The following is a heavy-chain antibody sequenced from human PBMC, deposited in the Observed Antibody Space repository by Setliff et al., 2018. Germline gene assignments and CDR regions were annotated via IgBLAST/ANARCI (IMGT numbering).Heavy chain of an antibody. CDR3: ANSQRWRQLDH. D-gene: IGHD1-1*01. V-gene: IGHV1-69*10. CDR2: IIPILGIA. Sequence: SVKVSCKASGGTFSSYAISWVRQAPGQGLEWMGGIIPILGIANYAQKFQGRLTITADEATSIAYMELSSLRSEDTAVYYCANSQRWRQLDHWGQGTLVTVSS. J-gene: IGHJ4*02. CDR1: GGTFSSYA.